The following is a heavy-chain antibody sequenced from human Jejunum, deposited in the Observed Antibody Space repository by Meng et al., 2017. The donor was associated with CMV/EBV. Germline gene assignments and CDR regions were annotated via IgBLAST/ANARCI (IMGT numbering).Heavy chain of an antibody. CDR3: VMLPPGS. J-gene: IGHJ5*02. V-gene: IGHV3-74*03. CDR1: GSTRSTFW. Sequence: VQTVGPGRDLVAPGGSLMLSGAVSGSTRSTFWLDWVRQVPGKGPVWVSSVHSDGSMETYEDSVKGRFTAPRDNTKNTFYLQMNSLRDEDTAVYYCVMLPPGSWGQGTLVTVSS. CDR2: VHSDGSME. D-gene: IGHD3-10*01.